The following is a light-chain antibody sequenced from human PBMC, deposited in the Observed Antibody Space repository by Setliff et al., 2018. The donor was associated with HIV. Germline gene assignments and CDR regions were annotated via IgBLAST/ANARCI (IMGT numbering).Light chain of an antibody. CDR2: AN. Sequence: QSVLTQEVSVSGTVGQKVTLSCSGNSNNFGSHSVVWFQHKSHGAPKTVMFANSPPSGIPDRFSGSHSGTTASLTISGLQPEDEADYYCSTWDYSLSARVFGPGTKVTVL. CDR1: SNNFGSHS. J-gene: IGLJ1*01. V-gene: IGLV1-44*01. CDR3: STWDYSLSARV.